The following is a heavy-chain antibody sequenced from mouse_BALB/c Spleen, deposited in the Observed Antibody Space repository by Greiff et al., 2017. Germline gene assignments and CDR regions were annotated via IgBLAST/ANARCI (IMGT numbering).Heavy chain of an antibody. V-gene: IGHV1-82*01. CDR2: IYPGDGDT. CDR1: GYAFSSSW. Sequence: VQLQQSGPELVKPGASVKISCKASGYAFSSSWMNWVKQRPGQGLEWIGRIYPGDGDTNYNGKFKGKATLTADKSSSTAYMQLSSLTSVDSAVYFCARWDYGNYGFAYWGQGTLVTVSA. J-gene: IGHJ3*01. CDR3: ARWDYGNYGFAY. D-gene: IGHD2-1*01.